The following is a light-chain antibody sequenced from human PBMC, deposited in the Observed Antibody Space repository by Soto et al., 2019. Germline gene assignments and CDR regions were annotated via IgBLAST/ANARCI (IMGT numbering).Light chain of an antibody. J-gene: IGKJ1*01. V-gene: IGKV3D-20*02. CDR3: QQRSKWRT. CDR2: GAS. Sequence: EIVLTQSPGTLSLSPGERATLSCRASQSVNSDYLGWFQQKPGQAPRLLIYGASTRATGIPDRFSGSGSGTDFTLTISSLEPEDFAVYYCQQRSKWRTFGQGTKVDIK. CDR1: QSVNSDY.